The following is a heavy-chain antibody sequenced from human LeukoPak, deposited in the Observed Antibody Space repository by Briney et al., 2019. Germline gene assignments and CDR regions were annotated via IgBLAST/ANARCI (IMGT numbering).Heavy chain of an antibody. Sequence: GGSLRLSCAASGFTFSSYSVNWVRQAPGKGLEWVSYISSSSSTIYYADSVKGRITISRDNAKNSLYLQMNSLRAEDTAVYYCARDGYAYYYYYMDVWGKGTTVTVSS. CDR3: ARDGYAYYYYYMDV. J-gene: IGHJ6*03. CDR2: ISSSSSTI. D-gene: IGHD2-8*01. V-gene: IGHV3-48*01. CDR1: GFTFSSYS.